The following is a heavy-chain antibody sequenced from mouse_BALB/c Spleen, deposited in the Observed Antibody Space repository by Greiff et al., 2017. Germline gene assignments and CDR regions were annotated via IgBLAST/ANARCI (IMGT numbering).Heavy chain of an antibody. CDR3: ARLYDGYPWFAY. Sequence: EVQLQQSGAELVRPGALVKLSCKASGFNIKDYYMHWVKQRPEQGLEWIGWIDPENGNTIYDPKFQGKASITADTSSNTAYLQLSSLTSEDTAVYYCARLYDGYPWFAYWGQGTLVTVSA. J-gene: IGHJ3*01. V-gene: IGHV14-1*02. CDR2: IDPENGNT. CDR1: GFNIKDYY. D-gene: IGHD2-3*01.